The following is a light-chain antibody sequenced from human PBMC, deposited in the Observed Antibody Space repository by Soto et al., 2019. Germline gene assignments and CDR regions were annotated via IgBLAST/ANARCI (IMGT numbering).Light chain of an antibody. CDR2: GSY. Sequence: EIVLTQSPGTLSLSPGERATLSCRASQSVSSSYLAWYQQRPGQAPRLLIHGSYSRATGIPDRFSGSGSGTDFTLTISRLEPEDFAVYYCQHYGTFGQGTKVDI. V-gene: IGKV3-20*01. CDR1: QSVSSSY. CDR3: QHYGT. J-gene: IGKJ1*01.